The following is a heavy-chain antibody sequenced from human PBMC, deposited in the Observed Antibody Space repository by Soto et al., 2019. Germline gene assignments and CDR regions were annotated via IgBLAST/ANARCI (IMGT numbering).Heavy chain of an antibody. CDR1: AGSISSGDYY. Sequence: SEPLSLPCTVSAGSISSGDYYWRWIRQPPGKGLEWIGYIYYSGSTYYNPSLKSRVTISVDTSKNQFSLKLSSVTAADTAVYYCARDCRGTGPPTALDYWGQGTLVTVSS. CDR2: IYYSGST. J-gene: IGHJ4*02. V-gene: IGHV4-30-4*01. D-gene: IGHD2-2*01. CDR3: ARDCRGTGPPTALDY.